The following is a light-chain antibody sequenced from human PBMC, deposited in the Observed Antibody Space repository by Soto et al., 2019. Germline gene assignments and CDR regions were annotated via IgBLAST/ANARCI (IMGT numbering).Light chain of an antibody. CDR3: QQPSKMPLT. J-gene: IGKJ1*01. V-gene: IGKV3-11*01. CDR1: QSVRNY. Sequence: DIVLTQSPSTLSLSPAEPSTLSCRSSQSVRNYLAWYQQKPGQAPRLLIYDASNRATGVPARFSGTGSETDFTLTISSLEPEDVAIYYCQQPSKMPLTFGQGTKVDIK. CDR2: DAS.